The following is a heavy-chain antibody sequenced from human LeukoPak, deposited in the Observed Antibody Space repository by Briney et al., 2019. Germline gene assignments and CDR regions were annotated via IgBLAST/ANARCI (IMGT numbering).Heavy chain of an antibody. CDR1: GGSISSSGYY. V-gene: IGHV4-39*01. CDR3: ARGITMIVVVDEGFDY. J-gene: IGHJ4*02. D-gene: IGHD3-22*01. Sequence: SETLSLTCTVSGGSISSSGYYWGWIRQPPGKGLEWIGSIYYSGSTYYNPSLKSRVTISVDTSKNQFSLKLSSVTAADTAVYYCARGITMIVVVDEGFDYWGQGTLVTVSS. CDR2: IYYSGST.